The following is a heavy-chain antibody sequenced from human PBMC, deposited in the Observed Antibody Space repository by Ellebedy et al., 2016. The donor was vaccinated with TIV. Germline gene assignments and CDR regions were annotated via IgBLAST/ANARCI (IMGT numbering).Heavy chain of an antibody. J-gene: IGHJ2*01. D-gene: IGHD5-24*01. CDR3: ARDLTPGWLQSWYFDL. CDR1: GFTFSSYS. V-gene: IGHV3-48*02. CDR2: ISSSSSTI. Sequence: GGSLRLXXAASGFTFSSYSMNWVRQAPGKGLEWVSYISSSSSTIYYADSVKGRFTISRDNAKNSLYLQMNSLRDEDTAVYYCARDLTPGWLQSWYFDLWGRGTLVTVSS.